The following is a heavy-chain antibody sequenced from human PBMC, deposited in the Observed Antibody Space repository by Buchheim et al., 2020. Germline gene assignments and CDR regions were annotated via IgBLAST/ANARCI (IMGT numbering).Heavy chain of an antibody. D-gene: IGHD6-19*01. CDR3: ARAGSSGWYPDY. CDR2: INHSGNT. Sequence: QVQLQQWGAGLLKPSETLSLTCGVCGGSFSSYYWSWIRQPPGKGLEWVGEINHSGNTNYNPSLKSRVTISMDTSKNQFSLKLSSVTAADTAVYYCARAGSSGWYPDYWGQGTL. V-gene: IGHV4-34*01. J-gene: IGHJ4*02. CDR1: GGSFSSYY.